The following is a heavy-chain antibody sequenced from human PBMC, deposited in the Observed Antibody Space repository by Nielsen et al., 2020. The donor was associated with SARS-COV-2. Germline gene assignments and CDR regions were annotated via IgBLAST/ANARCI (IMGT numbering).Heavy chain of an antibody. Sequence: GESLKISCAASGFTFRNYGMHWVRQAPGKGLEWVAVISYGGRDEYYGDFVKGRFTISRDNSKNTLYLQMNSLTTEDTDVYYCAKAHPVCDGDCSSIYYFYGMDVWGQGTTVTVSS. CDR1: GFTFRNYG. V-gene: IGHV3-30*18. J-gene: IGHJ6*02. CDR2: ISYGGRDE. D-gene: IGHD2-21*02. CDR3: AKAHPVCDGDCSSIYYFYGMDV.